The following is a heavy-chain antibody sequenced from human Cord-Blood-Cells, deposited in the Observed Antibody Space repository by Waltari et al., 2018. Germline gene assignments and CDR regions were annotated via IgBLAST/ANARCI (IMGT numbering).Heavy chain of an antibody. J-gene: IGHJ2*01. CDR2: IKHSGST. D-gene: IGHD3-3*01. Sequence: QVQLQQWCAGLLKPSETLSLTCAVYGGSFRGYYLSWIRQPPGKGLEWIGEIKHSGSTNYNPSLKSRVTISVDTSKNQFSLKLSSVTAADTAVYYCARGCYDFWSGYYTWYFDLWGRGTLVTVSS. V-gene: IGHV4-34*01. CDR1: GGSFRGYY. CDR3: ARGCYDFWSGYYTWYFDL.